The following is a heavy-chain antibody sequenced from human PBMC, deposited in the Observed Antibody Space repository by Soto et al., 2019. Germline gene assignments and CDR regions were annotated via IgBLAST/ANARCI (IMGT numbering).Heavy chain of an antibody. V-gene: IGHV3-21*01. CDR1: GVTFSSYS. CDR3: ARGYPIDY. Sequence: EVQLVESGGGLVKPGGSLRLSCAASGVTFSSYSMNWVRQAPGKGLEWVSSITTSTSYIFYADSVTARFTISRDNAKNSLYLKMNSLRAEDTAVYYCARGYPIDYWGQGTVVTVSS. CDR2: ITTSTSYI. J-gene: IGHJ4*02. D-gene: IGHD5-18*01.